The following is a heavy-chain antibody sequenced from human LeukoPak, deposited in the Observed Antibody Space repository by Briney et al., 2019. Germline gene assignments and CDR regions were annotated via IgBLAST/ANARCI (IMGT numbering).Heavy chain of an antibody. J-gene: IGHJ4*02. CDR3: AKDAGIYPFYFDS. D-gene: IGHD5/OR15-5a*01. Sequence: GGSLRLSCAASGFTFSSYAMHWVRQAPGKGLEWVAVISYDGSNKYYADSVKGRFTISRDNSKNTLYLQMSSLGAEDTAFYHCAKDAGIYPFYFDSWGPGSLVTVSS. CDR2: ISYDGSNK. V-gene: IGHV3-30*04. CDR1: GFTFSSYA.